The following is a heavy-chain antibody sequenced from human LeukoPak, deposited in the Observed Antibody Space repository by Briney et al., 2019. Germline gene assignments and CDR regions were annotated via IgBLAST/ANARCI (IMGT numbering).Heavy chain of an antibody. CDR2: ITPIFGTT. V-gene: IGHV1-69*06. CDR1: GGTFNSYA. Sequence: ASVKVSCKASGGTFNSYAISWVRQAPGQGLEWMGGITPIFGTTNYARKFRGRVTLTADKSTRTAYMELSILRAEDTAVYYCARVGARLGAFDIWGQGTMVTVSS. J-gene: IGHJ3*02. D-gene: IGHD6-25*01. CDR3: ARVGARLGAFDI.